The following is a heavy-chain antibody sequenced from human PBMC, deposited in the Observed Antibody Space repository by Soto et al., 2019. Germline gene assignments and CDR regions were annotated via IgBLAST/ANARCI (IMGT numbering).Heavy chain of an antibody. CDR3: ARDYPHTKNPLPVVAAPEFDF. D-gene: IGHD2-15*01. J-gene: IGHJ4*02. V-gene: IGHV4-59*12. CDR2: IYYSGST. Sequence: SETLFLTYTVSGGSISGSYWSWIRQPPGKGLEWIGFIYYSGSTNYNPSLKSRVTISVDTSKSQFFLKLNSVTAADTAVYYCARDYPHTKNPLPVVAAPEFDFWGQGTMVTVSS. CDR1: GGSISGSY.